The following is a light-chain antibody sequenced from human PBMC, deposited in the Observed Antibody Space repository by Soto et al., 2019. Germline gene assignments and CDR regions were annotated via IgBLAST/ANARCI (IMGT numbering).Light chain of an antibody. CDR3: QQSYSTPRT. CDR2: AAS. V-gene: IGKV1-39*01. J-gene: IGKJ3*01. CDR1: RSIVSF. Sequence: DIQMIQSPSSLSASVGDRVTISCRASRSIVSFLNWYHQRPGAAPKRLIYAASTLQSGVPSRFSGRGSGTDFTLTISSLQPEDFGTCYCQQSYSTPRTFGPGTKVEIK.